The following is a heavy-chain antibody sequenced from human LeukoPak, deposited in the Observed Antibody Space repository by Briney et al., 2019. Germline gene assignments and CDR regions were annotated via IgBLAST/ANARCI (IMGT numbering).Heavy chain of an antibody. V-gene: IGHV4-38-2*01. Sequence: PSETLSLTCSVSGYSINSGYHWGWIRRPPGKGLEWIAIMHHTGSTHYNPSLQSRVTISIDTSKNHFSLKLRSVSAADTAIYYCATSEGGGFFDYWGQGTPVTVSS. D-gene: IGHD4-23*01. CDR2: MHHTGST. CDR1: GYSINSGYH. CDR3: ATSEGGGFFDY. J-gene: IGHJ4*02.